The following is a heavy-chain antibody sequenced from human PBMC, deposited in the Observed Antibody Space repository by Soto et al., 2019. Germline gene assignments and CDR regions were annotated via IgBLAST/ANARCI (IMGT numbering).Heavy chain of an antibody. CDR3: ESGVGLIIGDWYFDL. V-gene: IGHV4-59*01. CDR1: GGSISSYY. D-gene: IGHD1-26*01. J-gene: IGHJ2*01. Sequence: KPSETLSLTCTVSGGSISSYYWSWIRQPPGKGLEWIGYIYYSGSTNYNPSLKSRVTISVDTSKNQFSLKMSSVTAADTAVYYCESGVGLIIGDWYFDLWGRGTLVTVSS. CDR2: IYYSGST.